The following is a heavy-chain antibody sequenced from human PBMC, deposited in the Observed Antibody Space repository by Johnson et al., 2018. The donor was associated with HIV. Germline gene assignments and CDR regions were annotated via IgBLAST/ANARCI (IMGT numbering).Heavy chain of an antibody. J-gene: IGHJ3*02. CDR3: ATHPLVVTPMGDAFDI. CDR1: GFTFGDYA. V-gene: IGHV3-48*03. Sequence: VQLVESGGGLVQPGRSLRLSCTASGFTFGDYAMSWVRQAPGKGLEWVSAISGSGSTIYYADSVKGRFTISRDNAKNSLYLQMNSLRAEDTAGYYCATHPLVVTPMGDAFDIWGQGTMVTVSS. D-gene: IGHD5-18*01. CDR2: ISGSGSTI.